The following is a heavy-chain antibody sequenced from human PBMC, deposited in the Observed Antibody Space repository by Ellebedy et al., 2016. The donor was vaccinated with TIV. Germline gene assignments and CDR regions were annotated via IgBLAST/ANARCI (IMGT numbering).Heavy chain of an antibody. CDR1: GFTFSSYS. Sequence: GGSLRLXXAASGFTFSSYSMNWVRQAPGKGLEWVANIKQDGSEKYYVDSVKGRFTISRDNAKNSLYLQMNSLRAEDTAVYYCARDGEVGWELPLGRYGMDVWGQGTTVTVSS. J-gene: IGHJ6*02. V-gene: IGHV3-7*01. CDR3: ARDGEVGWELPLGRYGMDV. D-gene: IGHD1-26*01. CDR2: IKQDGSEK.